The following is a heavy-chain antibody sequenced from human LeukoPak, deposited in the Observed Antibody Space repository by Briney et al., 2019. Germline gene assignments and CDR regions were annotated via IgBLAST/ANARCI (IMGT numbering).Heavy chain of an antibody. CDR2: ISYDGSNK. CDR1: GFTFSSYG. V-gene: IGHV3-30*18. D-gene: IGHD3-10*01. Sequence: PGGSLRLSCAASGFTFSSYGMHWVRQAPGKGLEWVAVISYDGSNKYYADSVKGRFTISRDNSKNTLYLQMNSLRAEDTAVYYCAKDIFRWFGEFSYGMDVWGQGTTVTVSS. J-gene: IGHJ6*02. CDR3: AKDIFRWFGEFSYGMDV.